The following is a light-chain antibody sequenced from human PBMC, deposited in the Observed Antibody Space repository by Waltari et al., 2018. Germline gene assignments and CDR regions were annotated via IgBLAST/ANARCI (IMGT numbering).Light chain of an antibody. CDR1: HSISSW. CDR2: KAS. CDR3: QQYSTYSYT. Sequence: IQITQFLSPLSAFVGNRVIITCRASHSISSWLAWYQQVPGKAPKLLIYKASNLQGGVPSRFSGSGSGTEFTLTINNLQPDDLATYYCQQYSTYSYTFGQGTKLEMK. V-gene: IGKV1-5*03. J-gene: IGKJ2*01.